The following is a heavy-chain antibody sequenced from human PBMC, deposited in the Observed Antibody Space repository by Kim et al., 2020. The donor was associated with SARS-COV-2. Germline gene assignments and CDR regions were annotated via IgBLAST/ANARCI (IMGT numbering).Heavy chain of an antibody. D-gene: IGHD3-10*01. J-gene: IGHJ4*02. CDR1: GYTLTELS. Sequence: ASVKVSCKVSGYTLTELSMHWVRQAPGKGREWMGGFDPEDGETIYAQKFQGRVTMTEDTSTDTAYMELSSLRSEDTAVYYCATFLSGFRAQLDYWGQGTLVTVSS. V-gene: IGHV1-24*01. CDR2: FDPEDGET. CDR3: ATFLSGFRAQLDY.